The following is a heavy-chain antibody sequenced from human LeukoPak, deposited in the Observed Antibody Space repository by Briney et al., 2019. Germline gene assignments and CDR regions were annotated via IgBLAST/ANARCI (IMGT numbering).Heavy chain of an antibody. V-gene: IGHV1-18*01. CDR3: AAFGLYYDSSGYREGAFDI. Sequence: ASVKVSCKASGYTFTSYGISWVRQAPGQGLEWMGWISAYNGNTNYAQKFQGRVTITADKSTSTAYMELSSLRSEDTAVYYCAAFGLYYDSSGYREGAFDIWGQGTMVTVSS. CDR2: ISAYNGNT. D-gene: IGHD3-22*01. CDR1: GYTFTSYG. J-gene: IGHJ3*02.